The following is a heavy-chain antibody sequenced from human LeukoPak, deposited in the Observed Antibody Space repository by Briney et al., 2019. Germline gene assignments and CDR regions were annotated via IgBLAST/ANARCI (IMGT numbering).Heavy chain of an antibody. CDR2: IIPIFGTA. CDR3: ARYSGSDRGAFDI. J-gene: IGHJ3*02. D-gene: IGHD1-26*01. CDR1: GGTFSSYA. V-gene: IGHV1-69*05. Sequence: SVTVSCKASGGTFSSYAISWVRQAPGQGLEWMGGIIPIFGTANYAQKFQGRVTITTDESTSTAYMELSSLRSEDTAVYYCARYSGSDRGAFDIWGQGTMVTVSS.